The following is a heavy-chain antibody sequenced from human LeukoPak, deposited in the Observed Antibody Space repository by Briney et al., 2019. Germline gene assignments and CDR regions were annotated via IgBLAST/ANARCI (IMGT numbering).Heavy chain of an antibody. CDR1: GGSISSYY. J-gene: IGHJ3*02. V-gene: IGHV4-4*07. CDR3: ARARYYDSSGGAFDI. Sequence: SEALSLTCTVSGGSISSYYWSWIRQTAGKGLEWIGRVYSSGSTNYNPSLKSRVTMSVDTSKNQFSLKLSSVTAADTAVYYCARARYYDSSGGAFDIWGQGTMVTVSS. D-gene: IGHD3-22*01. CDR2: VYSSGST.